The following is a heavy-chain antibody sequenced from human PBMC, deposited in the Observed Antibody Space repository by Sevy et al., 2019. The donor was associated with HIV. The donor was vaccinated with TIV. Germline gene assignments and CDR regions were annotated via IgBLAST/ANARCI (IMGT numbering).Heavy chain of an antibody. CDR1: GLTFNRYP. J-gene: IGHJ4*02. V-gene: IGHV3-30*04. CDR2: ISNDGRDK. D-gene: IGHD6-13*01. CDR3: ARDRTIAAADYYFDY. Sequence: GESLKISCAASGLTFNRYPMHWVRQAPGKGLEWVAVISNDGRDKHYADSVKGRFTVSRDNSKNTLYLQMNSLRAEDTAVYYCARDRTIAAADYYFDYWGQGTLVTVSS.